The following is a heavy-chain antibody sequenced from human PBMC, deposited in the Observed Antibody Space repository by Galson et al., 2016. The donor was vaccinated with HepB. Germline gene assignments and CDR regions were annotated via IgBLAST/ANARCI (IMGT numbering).Heavy chain of an antibody. D-gene: IGHD2-2*01. CDR2: FDPEDGET. CDR1: GYTLIEFS. J-gene: IGHJ5*02. Sequence: SVKVSCKASGYTLIEFSIHWVRQAPGEGLEWMGGFDPEDGETIYAQKFQGRVTMTEDTSTDTAYMELSSLRSEDTAVYYCVRARYQVLGNWFDPWGQGTLVTVSS. CDR3: VRARYQVLGNWFDP. V-gene: IGHV1-24*01.